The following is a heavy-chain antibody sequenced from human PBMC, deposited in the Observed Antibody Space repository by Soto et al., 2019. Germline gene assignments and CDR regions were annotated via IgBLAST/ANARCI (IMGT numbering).Heavy chain of an antibody. J-gene: IGHJ6*02. CDR2: INPSGGST. CDR1: GYTFTSYY. D-gene: IGHD2-2*01. CDR3: ARDIVVVPAAISDPRSSEKYYYYGMDV. V-gene: IGHV1-46*01. Sequence: GASVKVSCKASGYTFTSYYMHWVRQAPGQGLEWMGIINPSGGSTSYAQKFQGRVTMTRDTSTSTVYMELSSLRSEDTAVYYCARDIVVVPAAISDPRSSEKYYYYGMDVWGQGTTVTVSS.